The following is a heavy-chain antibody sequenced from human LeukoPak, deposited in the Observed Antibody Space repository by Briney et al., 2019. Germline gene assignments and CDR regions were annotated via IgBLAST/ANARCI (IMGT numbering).Heavy chain of an antibody. V-gene: IGHV3-7*01. CDR1: GFTFKNYG. D-gene: IGHD3-10*01. CDR2: IKQDGSEK. Sequence: GGSLRLPCAASGFTFKNYGMHWVRQAPGKGLEWVANIKQDGSEKYYVDSVKGRFTISRDNAKNSLYLQMNSLRAEDTAVYYCARDSDYYGSGSYDYWGQGTLVTVSS. J-gene: IGHJ4*02. CDR3: ARDSDYYGSGSYDY.